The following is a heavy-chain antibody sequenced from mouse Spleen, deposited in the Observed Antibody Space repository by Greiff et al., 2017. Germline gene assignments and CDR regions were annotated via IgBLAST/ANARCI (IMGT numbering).Heavy chain of an antibody. J-gene: IGHJ1*03. Sequence: VQRVESGPGLVAPSQSLSITCTVSGFSLTSYAISWVRQPPGKGLEWLGVIWTGGGTNYNSALKSRLSISKDNSKSQVFLKMNSLQTDDTARYYCARTFFYYDYDRGYFDVWGTGTTVTVSS. CDR3: ARTFFYYDYDRGYFDV. D-gene: IGHD2-4*01. CDR2: IWTGGGT. V-gene: IGHV2-9-1*01. CDR1: GFSLTSYA.